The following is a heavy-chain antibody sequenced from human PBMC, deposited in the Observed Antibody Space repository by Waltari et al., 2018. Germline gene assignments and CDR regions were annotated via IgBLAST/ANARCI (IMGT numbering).Heavy chain of an antibody. J-gene: IGHJ4*02. Sequence: EVQLVESGGGLVKPGGSLRLSCAASGFTFSSSSMNWVRQAPGKGLEWVSSISSSSSYIYYADSVKGRFTISRDNAKNSLYLQMNSLRAEDTAVYYCARRSSWYQYYFDYWGQGTLVTVSS. V-gene: IGHV3-21*01. CDR1: GFTFSSSS. CDR3: ARRSSWYQYYFDY. CDR2: ISSSSSYI. D-gene: IGHD6-13*01.